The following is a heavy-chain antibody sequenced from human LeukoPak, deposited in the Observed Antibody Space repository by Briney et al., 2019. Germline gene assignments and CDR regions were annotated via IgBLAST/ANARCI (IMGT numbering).Heavy chain of an antibody. D-gene: IGHD6-13*01. CDR2: IYYSGST. Sequence: SETLSLTCTVSGGSISSGGYYWSWIRQPPGKGLEWIGYIYYSGSTNYNPSLKSRVTISVDTSKNQFSLKLSSVTAADTAVYYCASSVGSSWADIDYWGQGTLVTVSS. J-gene: IGHJ4*02. V-gene: IGHV4-61*08. CDR1: GGSISSGGYY. CDR3: ASSVGSSWADIDY.